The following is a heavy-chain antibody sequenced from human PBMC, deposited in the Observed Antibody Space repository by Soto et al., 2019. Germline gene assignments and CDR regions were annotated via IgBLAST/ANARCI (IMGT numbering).Heavy chain of an antibody. J-gene: IGHJ6*02. CDR3: ARYCSSTSCYMAYYYYGMDV. CDR1: GYTFTSYY. CDR2: INPSGGST. D-gene: IGHD2-2*02. V-gene: IGHV1-46*01. Sequence: VASVKVSCKASGYTFTSYYMHWVRQAPGQGLEWMGIINPSGGSTSYAQKFQGRVTITADESTSTAYMELSSLRSEDTAVYYCARYCSSTSCYMAYYYYGMDVWGQGTTVTVSS.